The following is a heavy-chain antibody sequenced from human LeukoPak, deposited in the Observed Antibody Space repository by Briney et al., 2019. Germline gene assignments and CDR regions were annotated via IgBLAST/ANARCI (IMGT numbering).Heavy chain of an antibody. Sequence: ASVKVSCKASGYTFTSCDINWVRQATGQGLEWMGWMNPSSGNTGYGQSFQGRITMTRDISIGTAYMELSNLTSEDTAIYDCTRGSSGRRDNWGQGTLVTVSA. D-gene: IGHD6-19*01. CDR3: TRGSSGRRDN. CDR2: MNPSSGNT. CDR1: GYTFTSCD. V-gene: IGHV1-8*01. J-gene: IGHJ4*02.